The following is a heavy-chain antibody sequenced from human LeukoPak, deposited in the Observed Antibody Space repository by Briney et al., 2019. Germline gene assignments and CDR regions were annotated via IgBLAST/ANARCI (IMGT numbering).Heavy chain of an antibody. J-gene: IGHJ6*03. CDR1: GFTFSQYY. CDR2: ISSSGSTI. CDR3: ARAFSSSWYVDYYYYMDV. Sequence: PGGSLRLSCAASGFTFSQYYMSWIRQAPGKGLEWVSYISSSGSTIYYADSVKGRFTISRDNAKNSLYLQMNSLRAEDTAVYYCARAFSSSWYVDYYYYMDVWGKGTTVTVSS. D-gene: IGHD6-13*01. V-gene: IGHV3-11*04.